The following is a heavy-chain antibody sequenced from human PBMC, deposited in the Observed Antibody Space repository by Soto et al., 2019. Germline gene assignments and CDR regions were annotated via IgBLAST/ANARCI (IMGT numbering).Heavy chain of an antibody. V-gene: IGHV3-23*01. D-gene: IGHD1-26*01. Sequence: EVQLLESGGGLVQPGGSLRLSCAASGFTFSSYVMSWVRHAPGKGLEWVSAISGSGGSTYDADSVKGRFTISRDNSKNTLYLQMNSLRAEDTAVYYCAISIVGAVFDAFDIWGQGTMVTVSS. CDR3: AISIVGAVFDAFDI. CDR2: ISGSGGST. J-gene: IGHJ3*02. CDR1: GFTFSSYV.